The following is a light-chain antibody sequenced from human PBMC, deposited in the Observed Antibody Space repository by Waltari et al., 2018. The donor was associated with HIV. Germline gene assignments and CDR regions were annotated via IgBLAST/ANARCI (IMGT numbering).Light chain of an antibody. V-gene: IGLV1-44*01. CDR1: SSKIGSIT. CDR3: AAWHDSLNGSWV. Sequence: QSVLTQPPSASGTPGQRVTISCSGRSSKIGSITVNWYQQLPGTAPKLLIYSNNQRPSGVPDRFSCSKSGTSASLAISGLQSEDEADYYCAAWHDSLNGSWVFGGGTKLTVL. CDR2: SNN. J-gene: IGLJ3*02.